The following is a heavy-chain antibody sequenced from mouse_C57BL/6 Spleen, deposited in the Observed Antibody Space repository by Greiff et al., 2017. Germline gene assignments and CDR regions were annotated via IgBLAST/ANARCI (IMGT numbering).Heavy chain of an antibody. D-gene: IGHD3-2*02. Sequence: QVQLQQPGAELVMPGASVKLSCKASGYTFTSYWMHWVKQRPGQGLEWIGEIDPSDSYTNYNQKFKGKSTLTVDKSSSTAYMQLSSLTSEDSAVYYCARGGLRLYFDYWGQGTTLTVSS. J-gene: IGHJ2*01. CDR1: GYTFTSYW. CDR3: ARGGLRLYFDY. CDR2: IDPSDSYT. V-gene: IGHV1-69*01.